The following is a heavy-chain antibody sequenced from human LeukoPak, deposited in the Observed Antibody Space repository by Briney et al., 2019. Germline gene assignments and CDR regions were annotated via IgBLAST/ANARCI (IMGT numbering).Heavy chain of an antibody. CDR1: GYTFTSYT. J-gene: IGHJ6*03. D-gene: IGHD3-10*01. CDR2: INTGNGNT. V-gene: IGHV1-3*03. CDR3: ARGTMDRGIYYYNYYMDV. Sequence: ASVKVSCKASGYTFTSYTMHWVRQAPGQRLEWMGWINTGNGNTKYSQELQGRVTITRDTSASTAYMELSSLISEDMAVYYCARGTMDRGIYYYNYYMDVWGKGTTVTVSS.